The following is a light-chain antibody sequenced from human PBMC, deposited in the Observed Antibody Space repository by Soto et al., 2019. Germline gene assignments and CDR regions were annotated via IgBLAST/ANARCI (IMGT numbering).Light chain of an antibody. Sequence: QSALTQPRSVSGSPGQSVTISCTGTSSYVGGYNYVSWYQQHPGKAPKLMIYDVSKRPSGVPDRFSGSKSGNTASLTISGLQAEDEADYYCSAYAGSYTVLFGGGTKLTVL. CDR3: SAYAGSYTVL. J-gene: IGLJ2*01. CDR2: DVS. CDR1: SSYVGGYNY. V-gene: IGLV2-11*01.